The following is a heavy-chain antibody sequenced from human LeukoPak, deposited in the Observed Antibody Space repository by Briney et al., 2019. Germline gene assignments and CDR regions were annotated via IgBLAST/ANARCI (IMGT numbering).Heavy chain of an antibody. CDR3: ARGWVVTAYAPFDR. CDR1: GGSFSGYY. CDR2: INHGGST. V-gene: IGHV4-34*01. D-gene: IGHD2-21*02. Sequence: SQTLSLTCAVYGGSFSGYYWTWIRQTPGKGLEWIGGINHGGSTNYNPSLRSRVTISVDTSKNQFSLRLRSVSAADTAVYYCARGWVVTAYAPFDRWGQGTLVIVSS. J-gene: IGHJ5*02.